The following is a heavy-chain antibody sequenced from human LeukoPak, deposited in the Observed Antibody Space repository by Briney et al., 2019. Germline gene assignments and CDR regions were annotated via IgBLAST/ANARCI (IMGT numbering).Heavy chain of an antibody. V-gene: IGHV3-23*01. CDR3: ARSSIAARRGYFDD. J-gene: IGHJ4*02. D-gene: IGHD6-6*01. Sequence: PGGSLRLSCAASGFRFSTYAMTWVRQAPGKGLEWVSSVKTSGDATYYADSVKGRFTISRDNSKNTLYLQMNSLRAEDTAVYYCARSSIAARRGYFDDWGQGTLVTVSS. CDR2: VKTSGDAT. CDR1: GFRFSTYA.